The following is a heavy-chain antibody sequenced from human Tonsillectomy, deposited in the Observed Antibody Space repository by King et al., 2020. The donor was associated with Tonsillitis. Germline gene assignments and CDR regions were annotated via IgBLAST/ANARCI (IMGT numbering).Heavy chain of an antibody. CDR1: GYTFTGYY. Sequence: QLVQSGAEVKKPGASVKVSCKASGYTFTGYYMHWVRQVPGQGLEWMGWINPNSGGTNYAQKFQGRVTMTRDTSITAAYMELSRLRSDDTAVYYCATEPSVIVARGVAVSYYYYGMDVWGQGTTVTASS. V-gene: IGHV1-2*02. D-gene: IGHD5-12*01. CDR3: ATEPSVIVARGVAVSYYYYGMDV. CDR2: INPNSGGT. J-gene: IGHJ6*02.